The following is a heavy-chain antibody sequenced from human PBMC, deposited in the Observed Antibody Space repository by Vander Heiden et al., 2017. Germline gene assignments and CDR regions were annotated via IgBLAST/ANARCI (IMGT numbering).Heavy chain of an antibody. D-gene: IGHD3-10*01. CDR2: TWYDGSRK. J-gene: IGHJ6*02. CDR3: ARDGRVRGIIIRPYYYYGMDV. V-gene: IGHV3-33*01. Sequence: VQLVESGGGVVQPGRSLSLSCAASGFSVNNHDIHWVHQAPGKGLGWVAVTWYDGSRKYFADPVQDRFSISRDNSKVFLQMNSLRAEDTAVYYCARDGRVRGIIIRPYYYYGMDVWGQGTAVTVSS. CDR1: GFSVNNHD.